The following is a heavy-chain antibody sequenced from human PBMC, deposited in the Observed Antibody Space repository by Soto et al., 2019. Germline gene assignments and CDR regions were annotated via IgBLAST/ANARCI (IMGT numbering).Heavy chain of an antibody. CDR2: IYYSGST. J-gene: IGHJ5*02. Sequence: SETLSLTCTVSGGSISSYYWGWIRQPPGKGLEWIGSIYYSGSTYYNPSLKSRVTISVDTSKNQFSLKLSSVTAADTAVYYCARATAYSSSWYNWFGPWGQGTLVTVS. CDR1: GGSISSYY. CDR3: ARATAYSSSWYNWFGP. V-gene: IGHV4-39*07. D-gene: IGHD6-13*01.